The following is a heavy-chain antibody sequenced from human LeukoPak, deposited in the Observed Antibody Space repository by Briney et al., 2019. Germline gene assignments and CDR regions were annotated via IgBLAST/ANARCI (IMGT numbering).Heavy chain of an antibody. V-gene: IGHV3-11*01. CDR2: ISPVGNTI. CDR3: AAGRDIAVAGPGGYFDY. Sequence: PGASLRLSCAASGFTFSDYHMNWIRQAPGKGLEWVSYISPVGNTIYFADSVNGRFTHSRDSARNSLSLQMNSLTAEDTAVYYCAAGRDIAVAGPGGYFDYWGRGTLVTVSS. CDR1: GFTFSDYH. J-gene: IGHJ4*02. D-gene: IGHD6-19*01.